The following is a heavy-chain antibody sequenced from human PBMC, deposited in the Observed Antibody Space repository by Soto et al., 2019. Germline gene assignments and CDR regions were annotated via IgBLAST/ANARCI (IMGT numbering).Heavy chain of an antibody. J-gene: IGHJ3*02. CDR2: IKQDGSEK. V-gene: IGHV3-7*04. CDR3: ARGDYHDSSGPFSDAFEI. CDR1: GFTFSSYW. D-gene: IGHD3-22*01. Sequence: VVSLRLSFAASGFTFSSYWMSWFRQAPGKGLQWVANIKQDGSEKWYVDSVKGRFTISRDNAKKSLYLQMNSLRVEDTAVYYCARGDYHDSSGPFSDAFEIWGQGTMVTVSS.